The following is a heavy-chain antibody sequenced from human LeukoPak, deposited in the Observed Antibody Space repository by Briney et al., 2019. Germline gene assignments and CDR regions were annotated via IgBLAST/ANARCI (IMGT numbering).Heavy chain of an antibody. Sequence: PSETLSLTCTVSGGSISSYYWSWIRQPPGKGLEWIGEINHSGSTNYNPSLKSRVTISVDTSKNQFSLKLSSVTAADTAVYYCARKGGSGSFYYYMDVWGKGTTVTVS. J-gene: IGHJ6*03. D-gene: IGHD3-10*01. V-gene: IGHV4-34*01. CDR2: INHSGST. CDR3: ARKGGSGSFYYYMDV. CDR1: GGSISSYY.